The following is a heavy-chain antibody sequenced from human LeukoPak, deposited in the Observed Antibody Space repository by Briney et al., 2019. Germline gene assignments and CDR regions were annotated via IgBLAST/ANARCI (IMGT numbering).Heavy chain of an antibody. CDR3: ARGTPDTAMVQDAFDI. CDR2: IYYSGST. D-gene: IGHD5-18*01. V-gene: IGHV4-39*01. Sequence: PSETLSLTCTVSGGSISSSSYYWGWIRQPPGKGLEWIGSIYYSGSTYYNPSLKSRVTISVDTSKNRFSLKLSSVTAADTAVYYCARGTPDTAMVQDAFDIWGQGTMVTVSS. J-gene: IGHJ3*02. CDR1: GGSISSSSYY.